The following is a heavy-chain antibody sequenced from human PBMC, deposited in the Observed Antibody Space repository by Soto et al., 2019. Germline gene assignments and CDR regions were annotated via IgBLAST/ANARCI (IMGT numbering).Heavy chain of an antibody. D-gene: IGHD3-10*01. Sequence: EVQLLESGGGLVQPGGSLRLSCAASGFTFSSYAMSWVRQAPGKGLEWVSASSGSGGSTYYADSVKGRFTISRDNSEKTLYLQMNSLRAVDTAVYYCAKESVLWFGGSSSAWFDPWGQGTLVTVSS. V-gene: IGHV3-23*01. J-gene: IGHJ5*02. CDR3: AKESVLWFGGSSSAWFDP. CDR2: SSGSGGST. CDR1: GFTFSSYA.